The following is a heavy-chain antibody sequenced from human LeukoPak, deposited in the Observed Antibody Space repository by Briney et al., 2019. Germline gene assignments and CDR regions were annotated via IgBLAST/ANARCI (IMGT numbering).Heavy chain of an antibody. CDR1: GFTFGSYA. Sequence: GGSLRLSCVASGFTFGSYAMHWVRQAPGKGLEWVAVISYDGSNKYYADSVKGRFTISRDNSKNTLYLQMNSLRAEDTAVYYCARDIYPDDYGDLNYGMDVWGKGPRSPSPQ. CDR2: ISYDGSNK. V-gene: IGHV3-30-3*01. CDR3: ARDIYPDDYGDLNYGMDV. D-gene: IGHD4-17*01. J-gene: IGHJ6*01.